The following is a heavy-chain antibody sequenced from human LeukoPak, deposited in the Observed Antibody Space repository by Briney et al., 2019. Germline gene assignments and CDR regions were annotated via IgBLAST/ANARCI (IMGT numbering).Heavy chain of an antibody. V-gene: IGHV3-23*01. CDR1: GFTFSSYA. J-gene: IGHJ4*02. D-gene: IGHD6-19*01. Sequence: GGSLRLSCAASGFTFSSYAMSWVRQAPGKGLEWVSAISGSGGSTYYADSVKGRFTISRDNSKNTLYLQMNSLRAEDTAVYYCAKDLLSSGWYEIESLFDYWGQGTLVTVSS. CDR2: ISGSGGST. CDR3: AKDLLSSGWYEIESLFDY.